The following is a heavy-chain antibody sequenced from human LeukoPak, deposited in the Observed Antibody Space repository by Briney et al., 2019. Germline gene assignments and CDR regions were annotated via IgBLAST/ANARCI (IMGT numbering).Heavy chain of an antibody. CDR2: ISGSSNYI. Sequence: GGSLRLSCAASEFTFSNYAMNWVRLAPGKGLEWVSSISGSSNYIYYADSVKGRFTISRGNAKNSLYLQMNSLRVEDTAVYYCARDESGDNDAFDIWGQGTMVTVSS. V-gene: IGHV3-21*01. CDR3: ARDESGDNDAFDI. D-gene: IGHD2-21*01. J-gene: IGHJ3*02. CDR1: EFTFSNYA.